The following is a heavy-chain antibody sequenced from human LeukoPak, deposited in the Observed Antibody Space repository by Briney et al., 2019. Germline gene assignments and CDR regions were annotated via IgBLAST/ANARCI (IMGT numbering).Heavy chain of an antibody. Sequence: SETLSLTCTVSGGSISSYYWSWIRQPPGKGLEWIGYIYYSGSTNYNPSLKSRVTISVDTSKNQFSLKLSSVTAADTAVYYCARVGETDYYDRIGSFDPWGQGTPVTVSS. CDR2: IYYSGST. J-gene: IGHJ5*02. D-gene: IGHD3-22*01. V-gene: IGHV4-59*01. CDR3: ARVGETDYYDRIGSFDP. CDR1: GGSISSYY.